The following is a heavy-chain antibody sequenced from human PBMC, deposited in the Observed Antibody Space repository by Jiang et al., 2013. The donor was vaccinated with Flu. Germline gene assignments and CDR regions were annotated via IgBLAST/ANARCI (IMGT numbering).Heavy chain of an antibody. J-gene: IGHJ2*01. CDR3: ARELAYYYDSSGSYPIRDWYFDL. V-gene: IGHV4-4*07. CDR2: IYISGST. Sequence: GSGLVKPSETLSLTCTVSRGSISSYYWSWIRQPAGKGLEWIGRIYISGSTNYNPSLKSRVTMSIDTSKNQISLKLSSVTAADTAVYYCARELAYYYDSSGSYPIRDWYFDLWG. CDR1: RGSISSYY. D-gene: IGHD3-22*01.